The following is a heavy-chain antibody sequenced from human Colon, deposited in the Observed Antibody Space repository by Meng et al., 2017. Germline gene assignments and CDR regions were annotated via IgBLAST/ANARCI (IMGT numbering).Heavy chain of an antibody. J-gene: IGHJ4*02. D-gene: IGHD3-16*01. CDR3: VREEYDPRDF. CDR1: GFIFNNYR. Sequence: EVQLVESGGGLVEPVGSLRLSCAASGFIFNNYRMNWFRQAPGKGLEWVSVIDYGGISTYYADSVKGRFTISRDNAKNSVSLQMNNLRAEDTAVYYCVREEYDPRDFWGQGTLVTVSS. CDR2: IDYGGIST. V-gene: IGHV3-21*01.